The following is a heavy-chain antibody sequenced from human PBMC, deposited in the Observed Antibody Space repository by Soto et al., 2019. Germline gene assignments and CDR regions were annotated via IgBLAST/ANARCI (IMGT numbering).Heavy chain of an antibody. Sequence: PSETLSLTCTVSGGSISGRCWSWVRQSPGKGLEWIGYFCYTGSTNYNPSLKSRVTISVDRSKTQCSLKLTSVTAADTAVYYCAKSQYDSSGYYIIDNWGQGTLVTVSS. CDR3: AKSQYDSSGYYIIDN. D-gene: IGHD3-22*01. CDR1: GGSISGRC. J-gene: IGHJ4*02. CDR2: FCYTGST. V-gene: IGHV4-59*01.